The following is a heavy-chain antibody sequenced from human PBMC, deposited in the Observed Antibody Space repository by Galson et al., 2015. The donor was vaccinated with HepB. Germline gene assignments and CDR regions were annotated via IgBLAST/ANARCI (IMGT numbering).Heavy chain of an antibody. Sequence: SLRLSCAASGFTFSSYSMNWVRQAPGKGLEWVSSISSSSSYIYYADSVKGRFTISRDNAKNSLYLQMNSLRAEDTAVYYCARDGSYYDSSGYGFDYWGQGTLVTVSS. CDR1: GFTFSSYS. CDR2: ISSSSSYI. D-gene: IGHD3-22*01. V-gene: IGHV3-21*01. J-gene: IGHJ4*02. CDR3: ARDGSYYDSSGYGFDY.